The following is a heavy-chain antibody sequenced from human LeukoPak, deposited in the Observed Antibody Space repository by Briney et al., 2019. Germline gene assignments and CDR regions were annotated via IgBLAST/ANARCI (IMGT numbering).Heavy chain of an antibody. V-gene: IGHV3-23*01. J-gene: IGHJ4*02. CDR2: ITDSGGST. CDR1: GFTFSSYD. CDR3: AKDLRRQNDY. Sequence: GGSLTLSCAASGFTFSSYDMSWVRQAPGKGLVWFSVITDSGGSTYYADSVKGRFTISRNNSKNTLYLQMNSLRAEDTAVYYCAKDLRRQNDYWGQGTLVTVSS.